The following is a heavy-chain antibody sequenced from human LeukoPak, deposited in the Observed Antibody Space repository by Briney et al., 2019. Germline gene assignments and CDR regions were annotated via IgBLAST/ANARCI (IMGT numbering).Heavy chain of an antibody. V-gene: IGHV3-74*01. J-gene: IGHJ4*02. D-gene: IGHD3-22*01. CDR3: ASGVWDSSGYYYNY. Sequence: PGGSLRLSCAASGFTFGSYRMHWVRQAPGKGLVWVSRINSDGSSTSYADSVKGRFTISRDNAKNTLYLQMNSLRAEDTAVYYCASGVWDSSGYYYNYWGQGTLVTVSS. CDR1: GFTFGSYR. CDR2: INSDGSST.